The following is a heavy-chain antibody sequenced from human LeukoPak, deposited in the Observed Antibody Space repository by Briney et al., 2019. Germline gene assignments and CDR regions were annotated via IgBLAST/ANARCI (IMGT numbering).Heavy chain of an antibody. Sequence: ASVKVSCKASGYTFTSYAMNWVRQAPGQGLEWMGWINTNTGNPTYAQGFTGRFVFSLDTSVSTAYLQISSLKAEDTAVYYCASPYDYSYYYGMDVWGRGTTVTVSS. CDR1: GYTFTSYA. D-gene: IGHD4-11*01. J-gene: IGHJ6*02. V-gene: IGHV7-4-1*02. CDR3: ASPYDYSYYYGMDV. CDR2: INTNTGNP.